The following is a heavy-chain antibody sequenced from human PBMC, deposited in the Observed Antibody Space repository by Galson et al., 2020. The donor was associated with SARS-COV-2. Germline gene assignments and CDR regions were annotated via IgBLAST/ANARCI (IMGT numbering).Heavy chain of an antibody. CDR2: IYTSGST. CDR3: ARGLWGDGVGTYRLDY. V-gene: IGHV4-61*02. Sequence: SETLSLTCTVSGASISSGTYYWSWIRQPAGKGKEWIGRIYTSGSTDYNPSLKSRVTISVDTSKNQFSLTLTSVTAADTAVYYCARGLWGDGVGTYRLDYWGHGSLVTVSS. D-gene: IGHD3-16*02. J-gene: IGHJ4*01. CDR1: GASISSGTYY.